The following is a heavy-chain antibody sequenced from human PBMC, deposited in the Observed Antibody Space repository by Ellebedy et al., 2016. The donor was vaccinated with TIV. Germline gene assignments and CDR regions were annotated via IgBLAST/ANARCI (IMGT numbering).Heavy chain of an antibody. CDR2: SYHSGST. J-gene: IGHJ4*02. V-gene: IGHV4-39*02. CDR3: ARGGPLGDYYDTDGHPLSATPIDY. CDR1: GGSISSSDSY. Sequence: SETLSLTCSVSGGSISSSDSYWGWIRQPPGKGLEWIGTSYHSGSTFYNPSLQSRVTISVDTSKNQFSLKLNSVTAADTAVYYCARGGPLGDYYDTDGHPLSATPIDYWGQGTLVTVSS. D-gene: IGHD3-22*01.